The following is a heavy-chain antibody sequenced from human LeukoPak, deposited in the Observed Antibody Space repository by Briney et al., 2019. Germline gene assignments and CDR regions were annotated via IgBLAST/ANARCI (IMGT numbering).Heavy chain of an antibody. CDR3: ARVGGYLNFDY. Sequence: SETLSLTCTVSGGSISSGSYYWSWIRQPAGKGLEWIGRIYTSGSTNYNPSLKSRVTISVDTSKNQFSLKLSSVTAADTAVYYYARVGGYLNFDYWGQGTLVTVSS. J-gene: IGHJ4*02. CDR2: IYTSGST. D-gene: IGHD6-25*01. CDR1: GGSISSGSYY. V-gene: IGHV4-61*02.